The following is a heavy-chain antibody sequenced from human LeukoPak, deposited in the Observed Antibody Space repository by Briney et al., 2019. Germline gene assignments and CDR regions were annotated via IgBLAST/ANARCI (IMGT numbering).Heavy chain of an antibody. CDR1: GFTFDDYA. J-gene: IGHJ4*02. D-gene: IGHD1-26*01. V-gene: IGHV3-9*01. CDR3: ARDGGSYYGTHTFDY. CDR2: ISWNSGSI. Sequence: PGGSLRLSCAASGFTFDDYAMHWVRQAPGKGLEWVSGISWNSGSIGYADSVKGRFTISRDNAKNSLYLQMNSLRAEDTAVYYCARDGGSYYGTHTFDYWGQGTLVTVSS.